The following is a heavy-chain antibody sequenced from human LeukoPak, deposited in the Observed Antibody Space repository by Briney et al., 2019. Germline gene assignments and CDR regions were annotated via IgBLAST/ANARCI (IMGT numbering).Heavy chain of an antibody. CDR1: GYTFTGYY. Sequence: ASVKVSCKAFGYTFTGYYMHWVRQAPGQGLEWMGRINPNSGGTNYARKFEGRVTMTTDTSTSTAYMELRSLRSDDTAVYYCARAAAAIVYWGQGTLVTVSS. D-gene: IGHD2-2*02. CDR3: ARAAAAIVY. V-gene: IGHV1-2*06. J-gene: IGHJ4*02. CDR2: INPNSGGT.